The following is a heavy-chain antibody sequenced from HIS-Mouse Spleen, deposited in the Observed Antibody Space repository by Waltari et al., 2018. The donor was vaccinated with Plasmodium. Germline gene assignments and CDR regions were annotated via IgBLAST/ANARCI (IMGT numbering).Heavy chain of an antibody. CDR2: ISYDGSNK. Sequence: QVQLVESGGGVVQPGRSLRLSCAASGFTFSSYGMNWGRQAPGKGLEWVAVISYDGSNKYYADSVQGRFTISRDNSKNTLYLQMNSLRAEDTAVYYCAKDRRSSSWYVDYWGQGTLVTVSS. CDR3: AKDRRSSSWYVDY. D-gene: IGHD6-13*01. J-gene: IGHJ4*02. V-gene: IGHV3-30*18. CDR1: GFTFSSYG.